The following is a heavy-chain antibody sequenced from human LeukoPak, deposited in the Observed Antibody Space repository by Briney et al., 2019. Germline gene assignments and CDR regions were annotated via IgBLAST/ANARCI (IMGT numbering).Heavy chain of an antibody. J-gene: IGHJ4*02. V-gene: IGHV3-30*03. Sequence: GGSLRLSCAASGFSFTMYGIHWVRQAPGKGLEWVAVISTDGNNEYYANSVKGRFTISRDNSKNTVYLQMTSLRTEDTAVYYCASSDTAMVYFDYWGQGTLVTVSS. D-gene: IGHD5-18*01. CDR2: ISTDGNNE. CDR3: ASSDTAMVYFDY. CDR1: GFSFTMYG.